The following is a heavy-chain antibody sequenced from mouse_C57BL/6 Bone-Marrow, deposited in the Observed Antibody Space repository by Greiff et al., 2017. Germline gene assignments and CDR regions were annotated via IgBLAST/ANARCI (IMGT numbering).Heavy chain of an antibody. CDR1: GYTFTSYW. Sequence: QVQLQQPGAELVKPGASVKLSCKASGYTFTSYWMHWVKQRPGRGLEWIGRIDPNSGGTKYNEKFKGKATLTVDKPSSTAYMQLSSMTSDDSAVDDCARSDDDGVFFAYWGQGTLVTVSA. V-gene: IGHV1-62-3*01. D-gene: IGHD2-4*01. CDR2: IDPNSGGT. CDR3: ARSDDDGVFFAY. J-gene: IGHJ3*01.